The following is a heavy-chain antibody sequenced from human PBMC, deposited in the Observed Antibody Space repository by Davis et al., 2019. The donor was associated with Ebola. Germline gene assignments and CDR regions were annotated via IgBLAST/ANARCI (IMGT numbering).Heavy chain of an antibody. CDR1: GGTFSSYA. V-gene: IGHV1-69*04. CDR2: IIPILGIA. J-gene: IGHJ4*02. CDR3: ARARRGDLTFDY. D-gene: IGHD3-16*01. Sequence: SVKVSCKASGGTFSSYAISWVRQAPGQGLEWMGRIIPILGIANYAQKFQGRVTITADKSTSTAYMELSSLRAGDTAVYYCARARRGDLTFDYWGQGTLVTVSS.